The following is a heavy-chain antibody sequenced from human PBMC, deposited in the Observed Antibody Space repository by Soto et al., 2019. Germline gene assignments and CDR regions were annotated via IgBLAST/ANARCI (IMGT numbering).Heavy chain of an antibody. D-gene: IGHD2-21*02. CDR3: ARDLWGYCGTDCYPMDV. V-gene: IGHV4-61*08. CDR1: GGSISSVGYY. CDR2: MYNTGST. J-gene: IGHJ6*02. Sequence: PSETLSLTCTVSGGSISSVGYYWNWIRQHPGKGLEWIGYMYNTGSTVYNPSFKSRVTISVDTSKNQFSLKLNSVTAADTAVYYCARDLWGYCGTDCYPMDVWGQGTTVSVSS.